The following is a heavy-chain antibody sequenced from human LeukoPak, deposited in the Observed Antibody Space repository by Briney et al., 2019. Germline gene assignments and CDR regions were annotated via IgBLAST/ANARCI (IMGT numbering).Heavy chain of an antibody. CDR3: ARDEWGDAFDI. V-gene: IGHV3-21*01. D-gene: IGHD1-26*01. Sequence: GGSLRLSCAASGLTFSSYSMNWVRQAPGKGLEWVSSISSSSSYIHSADSVRGRFTISSDNAKNSLFLQMNSLRAEDTAVYYCARDEWGDAFDIWGQGTMVTVFS. CDR2: ISSSSSYI. CDR1: GLTFSSYS. J-gene: IGHJ3*02.